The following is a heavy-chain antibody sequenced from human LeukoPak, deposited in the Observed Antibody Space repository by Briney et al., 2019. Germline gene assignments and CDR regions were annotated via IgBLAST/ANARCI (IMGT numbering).Heavy chain of an antibody. CDR2: ISSSSSYI. Sequence: GGSLRLSCAASGFTFSTYGMHWVRQAPGKGLEWVSSISSSSSYIYYAESVKGRFTMSRDNAKNSLYLQMNSLRAEDTAVYYCARATTYDILTGYFDYWGQGTLVTVSS. CDR1: GFTFSTYG. V-gene: IGHV3-21*01. CDR3: ARATTYDILTGYFDY. D-gene: IGHD3-9*01. J-gene: IGHJ4*02.